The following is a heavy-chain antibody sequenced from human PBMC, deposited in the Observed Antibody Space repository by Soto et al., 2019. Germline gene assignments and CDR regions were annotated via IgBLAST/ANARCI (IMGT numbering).Heavy chain of an antibody. CDR3: ARAHRGSCDFWSGRLYNWFDP. Sequence: KPSETLSLTCAVYGGSFSGYYWSWIRQPPGKGLEWIGESNHSGSTNCNPSLKSRVTISADTSKNQFSLKLSCVTAADTAVYYCARAHRGSCDFWSGRLYNWFDPWGQGTLVTVSS. J-gene: IGHJ5*02. D-gene: IGHD3-3*01. CDR1: GGSFSGYY. CDR2: SNHSGST. V-gene: IGHV4-34*01.